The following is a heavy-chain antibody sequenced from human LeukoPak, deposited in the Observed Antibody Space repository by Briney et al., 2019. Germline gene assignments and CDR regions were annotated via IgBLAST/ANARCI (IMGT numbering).Heavy chain of an antibody. D-gene: IGHD2-2*01. J-gene: IGHJ4*02. CDR2: IYYSGST. CDR1: GGSISSYY. V-gene: IGHV4-59*01. Sequence: SETLSLTYTVSGGSISSYYWSWIRQPPGKGLEWIGYIYYSGSTNSNPSLKSRVTISVDTSKNQFSLKLSSVTAADTAVYYCARGPSFGGVDYWGQGTLVTVSS. CDR3: ARGPSFGGVDY.